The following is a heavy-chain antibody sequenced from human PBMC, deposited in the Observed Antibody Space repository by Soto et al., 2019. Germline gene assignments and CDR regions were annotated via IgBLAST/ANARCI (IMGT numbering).Heavy chain of an antibody. V-gene: IGHV3-23*01. D-gene: IGHD2-2*01. Sequence: GGSLRLSCAASGFTFSSYAMSWVRQAPGKGLEWVSAISGSGGSTYYADSVKGRFTISRDNSKNTLYLQMNSLRAEDTAVYYCAKVSAPATHYYYYYYGMDVCGPGTTVTVS. CDR2: ISGSGGST. CDR3: AKVSAPATHYYYYYYGMDV. J-gene: IGHJ6*02. CDR1: GFTFSSYA.